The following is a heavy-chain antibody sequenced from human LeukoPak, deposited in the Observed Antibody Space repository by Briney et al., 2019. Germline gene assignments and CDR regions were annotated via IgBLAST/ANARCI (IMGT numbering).Heavy chain of an antibody. CDR2: ISSSSSYI. CDR3: ARGTPGSGSYKAFDY. Sequence: KPGVSLRLSCAASGFAVSSYSMNWVRQAPGKGLEWVSSISSSSSYIYYADSVKGRFTISRDNAKNSLYLQMNSLRAEDTAVYYCARGTPGSGSYKAFDYWGQGTLVTVSS. CDR1: GFAVSSYS. V-gene: IGHV3-21*01. J-gene: IGHJ4*02. D-gene: IGHD3-10*01.